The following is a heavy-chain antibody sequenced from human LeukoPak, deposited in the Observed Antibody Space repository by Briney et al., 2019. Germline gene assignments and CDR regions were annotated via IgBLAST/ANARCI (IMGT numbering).Heavy chain of an antibody. CDR1: GGSISSSSYY. D-gene: IGHD1-26*01. J-gene: IGHJ4*02. V-gene: IGHV4-39*01. CDR2: IDYSGST. Sequence: PSETLSLTCTVSGGSISSSSYYWGWIRQPPGKGLEWIGSIDYSGSTYYNPSLKSRVTISVDTSNNQFSLRLSSVTAADTAVYYCAGSYSIKYLDYWGQGTLVTVSS. CDR3: AGSYSIKYLDY.